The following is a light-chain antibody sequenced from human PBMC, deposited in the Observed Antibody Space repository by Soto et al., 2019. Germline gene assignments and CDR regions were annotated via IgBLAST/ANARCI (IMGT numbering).Light chain of an antibody. V-gene: IGKV3-11*01. CDR2: DAS. J-gene: IGKJ5*01. CDR1: QSVSSY. Sequence: EIELTQSPSTLSVSPGERATISCRASQSVSSYLAWYQQKPGQAPRLLIYDASNSATGIPARFSGSGSGTDFTLTISSLELEDYAVYYCQRRSNWPPITFGQGTRLEIK. CDR3: QRRSNWPPIT.